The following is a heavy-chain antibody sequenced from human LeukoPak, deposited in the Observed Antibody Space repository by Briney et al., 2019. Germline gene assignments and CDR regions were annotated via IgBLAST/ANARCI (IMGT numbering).Heavy chain of an antibody. J-gene: IGHJ4*02. D-gene: IGHD3-3*01. CDR2: IRSKPYGGTT. CDR3: TRDSPTIFGVVIPMDY. V-gene: IGHV3-49*05. Sequence: KPGRSLRLSCTTSGFTFGDYAVSWFRQAPGKGLEWVGFIRSKPYGGTTEYAASVKGRFTISRDDSKSIAYLQMNSLKTEDTAVYYCTRDSPTIFGVVIPMDYWGQGTLVTVSS. CDR1: GFTFGDYA.